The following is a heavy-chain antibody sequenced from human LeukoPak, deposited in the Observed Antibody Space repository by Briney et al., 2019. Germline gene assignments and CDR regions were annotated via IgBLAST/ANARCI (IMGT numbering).Heavy chain of an antibody. V-gene: IGHV3-11*04. J-gene: IGHJ5*02. Sequence: KPGGSLRLSCAASAFSLTDQHMTWIRQAPGKGLEWVSYISSSGSTIYYADSVKGRFTISRDNAKNSLYLQMNSLRAEDTAVYYCAREWRYCSDGSCSPSWFDHWGQGTLVTVSS. CDR3: AREWRYCSDGSCSPSWFDH. CDR2: ISSSGSTI. CDR1: AFSLTDQH. D-gene: IGHD2-15*01.